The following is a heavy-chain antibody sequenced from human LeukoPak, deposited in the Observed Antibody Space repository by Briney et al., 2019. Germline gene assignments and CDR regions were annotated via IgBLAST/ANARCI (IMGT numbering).Heavy chain of an antibody. Sequence: PGGSLRLSCAASGFTFSSYAMSSVRQAPGKGLEWVSAISGSGGSTYYADSVKGRFTISRDNSKNTLYLQMNSLRAEDTAVYYCAKFLVVAAAATGTAFDYWGQGTLVTVSS. CDR3: AKFLVVAAAATGTAFDY. CDR2: ISGSGGST. J-gene: IGHJ4*02. D-gene: IGHD2-15*01. CDR1: GFTFSSYA. V-gene: IGHV3-23*01.